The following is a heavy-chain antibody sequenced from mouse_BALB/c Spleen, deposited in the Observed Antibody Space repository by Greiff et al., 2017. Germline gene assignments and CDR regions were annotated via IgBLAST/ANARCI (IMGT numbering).Heavy chain of an antibody. CDR1: GYTFTSYW. D-gene: IGHD3-1*01. Sequence: VQLQQPGAELVKPGASVKLSCKASGYTFTSYWMHWVKQRPGQGLEWIGEINPSNGRTNYNEKFKSKATLTVDKSSSTAYMQLSSLTSEDSAVYYCARRAARATCAMDYWGQGTSVTVSS. J-gene: IGHJ4*01. CDR2: INPSNGRT. CDR3: ARRAARATCAMDY. V-gene: IGHV1S81*02.